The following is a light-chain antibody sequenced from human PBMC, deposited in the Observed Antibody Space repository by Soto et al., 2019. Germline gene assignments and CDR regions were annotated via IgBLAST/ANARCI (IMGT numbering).Light chain of an antibody. Sequence: DIQMTQSPSSLSASVGDRVTITCRASQSISSYLTWYQQKPGKAPKLLIYAASSLRSGVPSRFSGSGSGTDYTLTISSRQHEDFATYYCQQSYSTPRTFGQGTKLEIK. CDR3: QQSYSTPRT. CDR2: AAS. CDR1: QSISSY. J-gene: IGKJ2*01. V-gene: IGKV1-39*01.